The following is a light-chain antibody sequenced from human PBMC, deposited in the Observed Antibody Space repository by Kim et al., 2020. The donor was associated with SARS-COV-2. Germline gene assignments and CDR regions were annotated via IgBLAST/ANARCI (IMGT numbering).Light chain of an antibody. CDR1: RDISNY. CDR3: QQYDNLPIT. CDR2: DAS. V-gene: IGKV1-33*01. J-gene: IGKJ5*01. Sequence: ASVGDSITITCRASRDISNYLNWYLQEPGKAPKLLVYDASNLETGVPSRFSGSGSGTDFTFTISSLQPEDIATYYCQQYDNLPITCGQGTRLEIK.